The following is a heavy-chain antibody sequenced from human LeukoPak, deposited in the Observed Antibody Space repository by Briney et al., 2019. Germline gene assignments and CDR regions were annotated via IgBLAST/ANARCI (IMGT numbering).Heavy chain of an antibody. CDR3: ARERGVVVAATLELGY. J-gene: IGHJ4*02. D-gene: IGHD2-15*01. V-gene: IGHV1-18*01. Sequence: ASVKVSCKASGYTFTSYGISWVRQAPGQGLEWMGWISAYNGNTNYAQKLQGRVTMTTDTSTSTAYMELRSLRSDDTAVYYCARERGVVVAATLELGYWGQGTLVTVSS. CDR1: GYTFTSYG. CDR2: ISAYNGNT.